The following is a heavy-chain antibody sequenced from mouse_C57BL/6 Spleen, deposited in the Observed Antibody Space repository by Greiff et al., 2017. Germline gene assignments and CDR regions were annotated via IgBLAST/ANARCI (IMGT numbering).Heavy chain of an antibody. J-gene: IGHJ4*01. CDR3: ASPDYGSSWDYAMDY. CDR1: GFTFSDYG. CDR2: ISSGSSTI. V-gene: IGHV5-17*01. Sequence: EVMLVESGGGLVKPGGSLKLSCAASGFTFSDYGMHWVRQAPEKGLEWVAYISSGSSTIYYADTVKGRFTTSRDNAKNTLFLQMTSLRSEDTAMYYCASPDYGSSWDYAMDYWGQGTSVTVSS. D-gene: IGHD1-1*01.